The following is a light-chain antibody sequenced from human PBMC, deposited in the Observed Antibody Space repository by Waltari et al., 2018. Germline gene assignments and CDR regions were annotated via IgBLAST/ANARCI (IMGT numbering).Light chain of an antibody. J-gene: IGKJ1*01. CDR1: QSVGRS. V-gene: IGKV3-20*01. CDR2: DAS. CDR3: QHYVRLPVT. Sequence: EIVLTQSTGPLSLSPGARATLSCGASQSVGRSFAWYQRKPGRAPRLLLYDASSRATGIPDRFSGSGFGTDFSLTISRLEPEDFAVYYCQHYVRLPVTFGQGTKVEIK.